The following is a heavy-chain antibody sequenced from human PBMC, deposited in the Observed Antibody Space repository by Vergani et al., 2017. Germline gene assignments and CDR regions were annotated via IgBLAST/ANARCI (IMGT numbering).Heavy chain of an antibody. CDR2: ISSDGGST. Sequence: VQLVESGGGIVQPGRSLRLSCAASGFVFNSYGMHWVRQAPGKGLEWVSTISSDGGSTYYADSVKGRFTISRDNSKNTLSLQMNSLTAEDTAIYYCAGPQGTSAYYYGGFDYWGQGILVTVSS. J-gene: IGHJ4*02. CDR3: AGPQGTSAYYYGGFDY. V-gene: IGHV3-23*04. CDR1: GFVFNSYG. D-gene: IGHD3-22*01.